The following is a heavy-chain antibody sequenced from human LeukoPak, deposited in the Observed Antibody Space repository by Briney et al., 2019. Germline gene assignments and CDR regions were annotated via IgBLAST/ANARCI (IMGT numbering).Heavy chain of an antibody. CDR2: INHSGST. J-gene: IGHJ4*02. V-gene: IGHV4-34*01. CDR1: GGSFSGYY. Sequence: SETLSLTCAVYGGSFSGYYWGWIRQPPGKGLEWIGEINHSGSTNYHPSLKSRVTISVDTSTTQFSPKPGSVTAADTAVYYCARLVNGVAVAGTLDYWGQGTLVTVSS. CDR3: ARLVNGVAVAGTLDY. D-gene: IGHD6-19*01.